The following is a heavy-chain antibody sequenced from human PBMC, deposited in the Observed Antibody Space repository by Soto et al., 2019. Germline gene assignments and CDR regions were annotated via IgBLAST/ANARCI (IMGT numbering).Heavy chain of an antibody. V-gene: IGHV1-69*10. Sequence: SVKVSCKACGYTFSDYDISWVRQAPGQGLEWMGGISPNSGRATYAQKFQGRVTMTTDKSTNIAYMHLSSLTSEDTAVYFCARGYYVAICTPLLCCGMDSWGQGTPVIVSS. CDR3: ARGYYVAICTPLLCCGMDS. D-gene: IGHD3-16*01. CDR1: GYTFSDYD. CDR2: ISPNSGRA. J-gene: IGHJ5*01.